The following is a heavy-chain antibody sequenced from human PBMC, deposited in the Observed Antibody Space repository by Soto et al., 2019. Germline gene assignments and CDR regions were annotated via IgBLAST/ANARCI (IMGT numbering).Heavy chain of an antibody. V-gene: IGHV3-13*01. CDR3: ARGMGATGGLDY. CDR2: IGTAGDT. Sequence: EVQLVESGGGLVQPGGSLRLSCAASGFTFSSYDMHWVRRATGKGLEWVSAIGTAGDTYYPGSVKGRFTISRENAKISLYLQMNSLRAGDTAVYYCARGMGATGGLDYWGQGTLVTVSS. D-gene: IGHD1-26*01. J-gene: IGHJ4*02. CDR1: GFTFSSYD.